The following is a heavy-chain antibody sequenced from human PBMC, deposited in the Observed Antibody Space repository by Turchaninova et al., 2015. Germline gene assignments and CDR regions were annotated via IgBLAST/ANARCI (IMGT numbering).Heavy chain of an antibody. CDR2: MTNDTGDP. CDR3: ARSSRHCSGGSCYYFDY. CDR1: GSTFTTSG. V-gene: IGHV7-4-1*02. J-gene: IGHJ4*02. D-gene: IGHD2-15*01. Sequence: QVQLVQSGSEFKKPGASVRVSCKASGSTFTTSGMNWGGRGPGQGREWVGWMTNDTGDPTYAHGCTGRFVFSLDLSVSTAYLQISNLKAEDTAVYYCARSSRHCSGGSCYYFDYWGQGTLVTVSS.